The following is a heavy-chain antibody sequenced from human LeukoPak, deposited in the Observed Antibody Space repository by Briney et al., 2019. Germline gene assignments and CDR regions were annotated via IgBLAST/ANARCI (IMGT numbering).Heavy chain of an antibody. D-gene: IGHD3-10*01. Sequence: SETLSLTCAAYGGSFRGYFWTWIRQTPGKGLEWIGEIHHSGSPRYNPSLKSRVTITADTSRNQFSLKLRSVTAADTAVYFCARADRGHFASAYWGQGTLVTVSS. CDR1: GGSFRGYF. CDR3: ARADRGHFASAY. V-gene: IGHV4-34*01. CDR2: IHHSGSP. J-gene: IGHJ4*02.